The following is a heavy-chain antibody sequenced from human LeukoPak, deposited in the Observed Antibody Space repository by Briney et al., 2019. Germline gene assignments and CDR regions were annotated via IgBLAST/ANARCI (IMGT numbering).Heavy chain of an antibody. V-gene: IGHV3-33*08. J-gene: IGHJ6*02. CDR2: IWYDGSNK. D-gene: IGHD2-2*02. Sequence: GGSLRLSCAASGFTFSSYGMHWVRQAPGKGLEWVAVIWYDGSNKYYADSVKGRFTISRDNSKNTLYLQMNSLRAEDTAVYYCAREVPAAIPYYYYGMDVWGQGTTVTVPS. CDR3: AREVPAAIPYYYYGMDV. CDR1: GFTFSSYG.